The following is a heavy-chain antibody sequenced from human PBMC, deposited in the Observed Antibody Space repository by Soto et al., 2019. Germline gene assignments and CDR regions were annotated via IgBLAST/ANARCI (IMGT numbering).Heavy chain of an antibody. D-gene: IGHD6-19*01. CDR3: AKVGSSGWYSLPYFDY. CDR2: ISSSSSYI. J-gene: IGHJ4*02. CDR1: GFIFSSYS. V-gene: IGHV3-21*01. Sequence: GGSLRLSCAASGFIFSSYSMNWVRQAPGKGLEWVSSISSSSSYIYYADSVKGRFTISRDNAKNSLYLQMNSLRAEDTAVYYCAKVGSSGWYSLPYFDYWGQGTLVTVSS.